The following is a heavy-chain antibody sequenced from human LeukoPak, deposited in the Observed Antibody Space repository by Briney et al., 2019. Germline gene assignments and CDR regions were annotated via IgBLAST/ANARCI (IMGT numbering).Heavy chain of an antibody. CDR3: ARGPILLWIHNGMDV. V-gene: IGHV3-49*04. J-gene: IGHJ6*02. Sequence: GFIFGDHAMSWVRRPPGKGLEWVGFIRSRAYGSTTEYAASVEGRFIISRDDSKGIAYLEMNSLETDDTALYYCARGPILLWIHNGMDVWGQGTTVIVSS. CDR1: GFIFGDHA. CDR2: IRSRAYGSTT. D-gene: IGHD3-10*01.